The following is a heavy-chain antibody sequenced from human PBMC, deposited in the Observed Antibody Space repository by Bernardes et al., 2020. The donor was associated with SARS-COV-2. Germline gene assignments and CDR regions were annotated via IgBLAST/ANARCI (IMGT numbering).Heavy chain of an antibody. D-gene: IGHD3-22*01. CDR3: ATELQYDNLY. Sequence: GGSLFLSCATSGFDFRNSDMAWVRQVPEQGLEWVSTISAIRNTHYSDPVKGRFTISRDDTNNALYLHMNSLRAEDTATYYCATELQYDNLYWGQGALVTVSS. CDR1: GFDFRNSD. CDR2: ISAIRNT. V-gene: IGHV3-23*01. J-gene: IGHJ4*02.